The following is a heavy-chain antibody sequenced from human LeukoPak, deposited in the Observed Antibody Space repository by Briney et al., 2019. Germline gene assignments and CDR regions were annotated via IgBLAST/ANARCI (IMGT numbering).Heavy chain of an antibody. Sequence: GGSLRLSCAASGFTFNTYAMSWVRQAPGKGLEWVSAISDSGGSAYYADSVKGRFTISRDNSKNTLYLQMNSLRAEDTAVYYCAKDRPYYDFWSGYLDYWGQGTLVTVSS. CDR1: GFTFNTYA. V-gene: IGHV3-23*01. J-gene: IGHJ4*02. CDR2: ISDSGGSA. D-gene: IGHD3-3*01. CDR3: AKDRPYYDFWSGYLDY.